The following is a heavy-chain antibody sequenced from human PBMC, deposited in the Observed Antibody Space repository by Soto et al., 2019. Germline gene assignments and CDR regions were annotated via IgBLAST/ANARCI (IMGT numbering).Heavy chain of an antibody. CDR3: ARHGYYYYYMDV. V-gene: IGHV4-59*08. CDR2: IYYSGST. CDR1: GGSISSYY. Sequence: SETLSLTCTVSGGSISSYYWSWIRQPPGKGLEWIGYIYYSGSTNYNPSLKSRVTISVDTSKNQFSLKLSSVTAADTAVYYCARHGYYYYYMDVWGKGTTVTVSS. J-gene: IGHJ6*03.